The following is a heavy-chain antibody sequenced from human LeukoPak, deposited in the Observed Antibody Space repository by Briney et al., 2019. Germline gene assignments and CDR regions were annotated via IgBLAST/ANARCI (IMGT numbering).Heavy chain of an antibody. J-gene: IGHJ6*03. V-gene: IGHV4-39*07. CDR2: IYYSGST. CDR1: GGPISSSSYY. CDR3: ARDSGSYYYYYMDV. D-gene: IGHD1-26*01. Sequence: SETLSLTCTVSGGPISSSSYYWGWIRQPPGKGPEWIGSIYYSGSTYYTPSLKSRVTISVDTSKNQFSLKLSSVTAADTAVYYCARDSGSYYYYYMDVWGKGTTVTVSS.